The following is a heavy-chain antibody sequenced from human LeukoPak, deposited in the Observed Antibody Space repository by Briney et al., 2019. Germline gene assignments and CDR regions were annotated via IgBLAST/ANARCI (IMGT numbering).Heavy chain of an antibody. D-gene: IGHD2-2*01. Sequence: EASVKVSCKASGYTFTSYDINWVRQATGQGLEWMGWMNPNSGNTGYAQKFQGRVAMTRNTSISTAYMELGSLRSEDTAVYYCAARYCRSTRCYAVDFWGQGTLVTVSS. CDR1: GYTFTSYD. J-gene: IGHJ4*02. V-gene: IGHV1-8*01. CDR3: AARYCRSTRCYAVDF. CDR2: MNPNSGNT.